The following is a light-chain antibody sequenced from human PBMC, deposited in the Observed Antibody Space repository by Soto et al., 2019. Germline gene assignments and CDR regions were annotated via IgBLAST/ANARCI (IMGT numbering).Light chain of an antibody. V-gene: IGLV2-14*03. J-gene: IGLJ2*01. CDR1: SGDIGGSNY. CDR3: SSYISSSSIL. CDR2: DVN. Sequence: QSALTQPASVSGSPGQSITISCTGTSGDIGGSNYVSWYQQHPGKVPKLMIYDVNYRPPGVSDRFSGSKSGNTASLTISGLQAEDEADYYCSSYISSSSILFGGGTKLTVL.